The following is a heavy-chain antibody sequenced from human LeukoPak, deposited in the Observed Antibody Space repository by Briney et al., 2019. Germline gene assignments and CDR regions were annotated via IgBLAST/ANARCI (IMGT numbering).Heavy chain of an antibody. CDR2: ISGSGDNA. Sequence: GGSLRLSCAASGFTFNNYAMNWVRQAPGKGLEWVSGISGSGDNAYIADSVKGRFTISRDNSKNTLYMQVNSLRAEDTAVYYCARDPSPAALSGAPFDFWGQGTLVTVSS. D-gene: IGHD2-15*01. J-gene: IGHJ4*02. CDR1: GFTFNNYA. CDR3: ARDPSPAALSGAPFDF. V-gene: IGHV3-23*01.